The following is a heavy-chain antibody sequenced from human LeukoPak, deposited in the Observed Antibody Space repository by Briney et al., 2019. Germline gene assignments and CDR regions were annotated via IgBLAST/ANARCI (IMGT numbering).Heavy chain of an antibody. CDR2: IGPTGSDR. D-gene: IGHD1-14*01. CDR1: GLTFSTSG. J-gene: IGHJ4*02. Sequence: KPGGSLRLSCTASGLTFSTSGFNWVRQAPGKGLEWVASIGPTGSDRYHADSIKGRFTISRDNANNFLYLQMDSLRAEDTAVYYCATETNGRHYDYWGQGTLLTVSS. CDR3: ATETNGRHYDY. V-gene: IGHV3-21*06.